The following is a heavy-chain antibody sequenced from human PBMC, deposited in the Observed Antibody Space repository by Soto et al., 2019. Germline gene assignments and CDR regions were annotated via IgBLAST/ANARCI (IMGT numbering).Heavy chain of an antibody. CDR2: IYWNDDK. Sequence: SGPTLVNPTHTLTLTCTFSGFSLSTIGVGVGWIRQPPGKALEWLALIYWNDDKRYSPSLNSRLTITKDTSKNQVVLTMTNMEPVDTAKYYCASLWGSHRINWFDPWGQGTLFTI. V-gene: IGHV2-5*01. J-gene: IGHJ5*02. D-gene: IGHD3-16*02. CDR3: ASLWGSHRINWFDP. CDR1: GFSLSTIGVG.